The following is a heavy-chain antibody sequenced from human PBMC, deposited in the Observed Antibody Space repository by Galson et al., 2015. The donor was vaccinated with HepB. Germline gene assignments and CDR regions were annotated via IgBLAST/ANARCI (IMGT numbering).Heavy chain of an antibody. CDR1: GGTFSSYA. CDR2: IIPIFGIA. CDR3: ARLGSRYPADY. V-gene: IGHV1-69*13. Sequence: SVKVSCKASGGTFSSYAISWVRQAPGQGLEWTGGIIPIFGIANHAQKSQGRVTITADESTSTAYMELSSLRSEDTAVYYCARLGSRYPADYWGQGTLVTVSS. D-gene: IGHD2-2*02. J-gene: IGHJ4*02.